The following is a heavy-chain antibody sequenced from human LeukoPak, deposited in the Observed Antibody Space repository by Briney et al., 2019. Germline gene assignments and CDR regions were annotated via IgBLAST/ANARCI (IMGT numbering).Heavy chain of an antibody. V-gene: IGHV3-66*01. D-gene: IGHD2-21*01. CDR1: GFTVTSNY. CDR2: MYSGGGT. J-gene: IGHJ4*02. CDR3: ARAENVGGLAFDY. Sequence: PGGSLRLSCAASGFTVTSNYMSWVRQAPGKGLEPVSVMYSGGGTYYSDSVKGRFTVSRDKSKNTLSLQMKSLRAEDTAVYYCARAENVGGLAFDYWGQGTLVTVSS.